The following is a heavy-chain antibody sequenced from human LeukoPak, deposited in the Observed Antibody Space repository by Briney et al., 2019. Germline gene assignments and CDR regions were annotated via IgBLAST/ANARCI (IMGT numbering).Heavy chain of an antibody. D-gene: IGHD2-15*01. Sequence: GGSLRLSCAASGFTVSDNYMSWFRQAPGKGLEWVSVVSSGGSTYYAGSVKGRFTISRDNSKNMLSLQMNSLRVEDTAVYYCATRSPAVGGRSFDYWGHGTLVTVSS. CDR2: VSSGGST. CDR3: ATRSPAVGGRSFDY. CDR1: GFTVSDNY. J-gene: IGHJ4*01. V-gene: IGHV3-66*01.